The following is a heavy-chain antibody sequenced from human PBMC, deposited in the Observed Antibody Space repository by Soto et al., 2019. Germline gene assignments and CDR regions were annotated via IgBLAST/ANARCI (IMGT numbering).Heavy chain of an antibody. CDR3: AREGGDLNWFDP. CDR1: GFTFSSHS. J-gene: IGHJ5*02. D-gene: IGHD3-16*01. Sequence: EVQLVESGGGLVQPGRSLRLSCAASGFTFSSHSMKWVRQAPGKGLEWVSYISSSSSTIYYADSVKGRFTISRDNAKNSLYLQMTSLRAEDTAVYYCAREGGDLNWFDPCGQGTPVTVSS. CDR2: ISSSSSTI. V-gene: IGHV3-48*01.